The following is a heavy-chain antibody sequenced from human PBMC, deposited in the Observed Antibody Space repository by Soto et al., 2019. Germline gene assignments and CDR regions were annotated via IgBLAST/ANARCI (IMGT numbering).Heavy chain of an antibody. CDR3: ARVPGVVVSADDAFDI. V-gene: IGHV4-4*02. D-gene: IGHD2-21*02. CDR1: GGSVSSNNW. Sequence: QVQLQESGPGLVKPSGTLSLTCAVSGGSVSSNNWWSWVRQSPGKGLEWTGEIYHSGSAHYNPSLKSRATISLDKSKNLFSLRLTSVTAADTAVYYCARVPGVVVSADDAFDIWGPGTRVIVSS. CDR2: IYHSGSA. J-gene: IGHJ3*02.